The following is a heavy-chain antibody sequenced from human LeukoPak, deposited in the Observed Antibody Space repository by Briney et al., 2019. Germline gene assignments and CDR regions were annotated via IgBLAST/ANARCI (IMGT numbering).Heavy chain of an antibody. D-gene: IGHD1-26*01. CDR2: IYYTGRT. Sequence: PSETLSLTCTVSGGSISSYFWSWIRQPPGAGLEWIGYIYYTGRTNYSPSLNSRVTISVDTSKNELSLKLSSVTAADTAVYYCAKGDTTWELPHDYWGQGTLVTVSS. J-gene: IGHJ4*02. CDR3: AKGDTTWELPHDY. V-gene: IGHV4-59*01. CDR1: GGSISSYF.